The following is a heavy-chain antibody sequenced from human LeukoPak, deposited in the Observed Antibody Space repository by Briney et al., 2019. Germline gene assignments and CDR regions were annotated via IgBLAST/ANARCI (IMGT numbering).Heavy chain of an antibody. V-gene: IGHV3-30-3*01. CDR2: ISYGGNTR. J-gene: IGHJ4*02. CDR3: ARRSVADFDY. D-gene: IGHD5-12*01. CDR1: GFSFSTYA. Sequence: GGSLRLSCAASGFSFSTYAMHWVRQAPGKGLEWVATISYGGNTRYHADSVTGRITVSRDNSNNTLYLQMRSLRGEDTAVYFCARRSVADFDYWGQGTLVTVSS.